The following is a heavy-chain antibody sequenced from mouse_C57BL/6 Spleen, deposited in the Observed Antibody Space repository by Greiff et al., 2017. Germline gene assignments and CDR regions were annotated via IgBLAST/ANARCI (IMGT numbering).Heavy chain of an antibody. CDR1: GFNITNTY. Sequence: EVMLVESVAELVRPGASVKLSCTASGFNITNTYMHWVKQRPEQGLEWIGRIDPANGNTNYAPKFQGKATITADTSSNTAYLLLSSLTSEDAAMYYCAEEDYGSSYWYFDVWGTGTTVTVSS. V-gene: IGHV14-3*01. CDR2: IDPANGNT. D-gene: IGHD1-1*01. CDR3: AEEDYGSSYWYFDV. J-gene: IGHJ1*03.